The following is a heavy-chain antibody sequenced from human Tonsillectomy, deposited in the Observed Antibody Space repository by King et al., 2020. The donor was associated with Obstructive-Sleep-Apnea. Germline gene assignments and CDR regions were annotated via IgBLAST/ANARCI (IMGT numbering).Heavy chain of an antibody. CDR2: ISWDGGST. J-gene: IGHJ6*02. Sequence: VQLVESGGVVVQPGGSLRLSCAASGFTFDDYTMHWVRQAPGKGLEWVSLISWDGGSTYYADSVKGRFTISRDNSKNSLYLQMNSLRTEDTALYYCAKGEQLGPYYCYGMDVWGQGTTVTVSS. CDR1: GFTFDDYT. V-gene: IGHV3-43*01. D-gene: IGHD6-13*01. CDR3: AKGEQLGPYYCYGMDV.